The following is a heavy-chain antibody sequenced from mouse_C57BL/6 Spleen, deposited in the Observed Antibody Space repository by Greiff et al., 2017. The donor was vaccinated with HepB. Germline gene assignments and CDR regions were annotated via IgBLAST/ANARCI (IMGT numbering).Heavy chain of an antibody. J-gene: IGHJ4*01. V-gene: IGHV1-15*01. D-gene: IGHD3-1*01. CDR3: TRSGISYAMDY. CDR1: GYTFTDYE. CDR2: IDPETGGT. Sequence: QVQLQQSGAELVRPGASVTLSCKASGYTFTDYEMHWVKQTPVHGLEWIGAIDPETGGTAYNQKFKGKAILTADKSSSTAYMELRSLTSEDSAVYYCTRSGISYAMDYWGQGTSVTVSS.